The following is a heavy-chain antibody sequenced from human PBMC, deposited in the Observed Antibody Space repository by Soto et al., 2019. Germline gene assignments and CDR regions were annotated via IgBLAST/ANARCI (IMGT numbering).Heavy chain of an antibody. Sequence: GGSLRLSCAASGFTFSDYWMHWVRQAPGKGLVWVSRINREGSDSTYADSVKGRFTISRDNAKSTLYLQMDGLRAEDTAVYYCAREIMTTVAIDYWGQGTLVTVSS. CDR3: AREIMTTVAIDY. J-gene: IGHJ4*02. D-gene: IGHD4-17*01. CDR1: GFTFSDYW. CDR2: INREGSDS. V-gene: IGHV3-74*01.